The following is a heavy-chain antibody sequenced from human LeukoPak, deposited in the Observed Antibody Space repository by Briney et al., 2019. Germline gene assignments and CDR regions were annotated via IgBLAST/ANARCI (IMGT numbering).Heavy chain of an antibody. J-gene: IGHJ5*02. CDR1: GFTFSSSV. CDR3: AKLVSGYPNWFDP. D-gene: IGHD3-3*01. Sequence: GGSLRLSCAASGFTFSSSVMGWVRQAPGKGLEWVSAISGSGDNTYYADSVKGRFTISRDNSKNTLYLQMNSLRAEDTAVYYCAKLVSGYPNWFDPWGQGTLVTVSS. CDR2: ISGSGDNT. V-gene: IGHV3-23*01.